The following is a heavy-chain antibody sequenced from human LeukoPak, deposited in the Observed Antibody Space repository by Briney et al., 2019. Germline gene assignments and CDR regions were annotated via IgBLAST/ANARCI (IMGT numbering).Heavy chain of an antibody. V-gene: IGHV3-23*01. CDR2: ISGSGGST. CDR3: AKAGTAMVTRNYFDY. D-gene: IGHD5-18*01. CDR1: GFTFSSYG. Sequence: PGGSLRLSCAASGFTFSSYGMSWVRQAPGKGLEWVSAISGSGGSTYYADSVKGRFTISRDNSKNTLYLQMNSLRAEDTALYYCAKAGTAMVTRNYFDYWGQGTLVTVSS. J-gene: IGHJ4*02.